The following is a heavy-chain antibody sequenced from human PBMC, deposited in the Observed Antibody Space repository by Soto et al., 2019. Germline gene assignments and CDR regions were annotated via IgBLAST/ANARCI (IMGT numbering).Heavy chain of an antibody. V-gene: IGHV1-69*13. CDR1: GGTFSSYA. D-gene: IGHD2-2*01. J-gene: IGHJ6*02. CDR3: AGGLGYFSSTSCYAGRGMDV. Sequence: SVKVSCKASGGTFSSYAISWVRQAPGQGLEWMGGIIPIFGTANYAQKFQGRVTITADESTSTAYMELSSLRSEDTAVYYCAGGLGYFSSTSCYAGRGMDVSGQGTTVTVSS. CDR2: IIPIFGTA.